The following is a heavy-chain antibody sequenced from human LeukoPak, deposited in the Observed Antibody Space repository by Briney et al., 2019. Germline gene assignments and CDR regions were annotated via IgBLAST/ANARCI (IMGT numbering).Heavy chain of an antibody. V-gene: IGHV3-21*01. J-gene: IGHJ4*02. CDR2: ISSSSSHI. D-gene: IGHD3-3*01. CDR3: ARVGYDFWSGPTPDY. Sequence: GGSLRLSCAASGFTFSSYSMNWVRQAPGKGLEWVSSISSSSSHIYYADSVKGRFTISRDNAKNSLYLQMNSLRAEDTAVYYCARVGYDFWSGPTPDYWGQGTLVTVSS. CDR1: GFTFSSYS.